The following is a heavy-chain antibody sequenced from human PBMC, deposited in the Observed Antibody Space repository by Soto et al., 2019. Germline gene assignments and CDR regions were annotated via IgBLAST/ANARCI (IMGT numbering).Heavy chain of an antibody. V-gene: IGHV4-39*01. CDR3: AITYYYDSSGYSAPPHLYYFDY. Sequence: SETLSLTCTVSGGSISSSSYYWGWIRQPPGKGLEWIGSIYYSGSTYYNPSLKSRVTISVDTSKNQFSLKLSSVTAADTAVYYCAITYYYDSSGYSAPPHLYYFDYWGQGTLVTVSS. CDR1: GGSISSSSYY. CDR2: IYYSGST. J-gene: IGHJ4*02. D-gene: IGHD3-22*01.